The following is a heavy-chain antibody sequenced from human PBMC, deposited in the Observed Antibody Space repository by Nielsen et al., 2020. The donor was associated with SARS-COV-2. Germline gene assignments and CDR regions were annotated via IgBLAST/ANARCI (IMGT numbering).Heavy chain of an antibody. Sequence: SETLSLTCAVYGGSFSGYYWSWIRQPPGKGLEWIGSIYYSGSTYYNPSLKSRVTISVDTSKNQFSLKLSSVTAADTAVYYCARRGRIRGYSYPGLDNWGQGTLVTVSS. CDR2: IYYSGST. D-gene: IGHD5-18*01. CDR1: GGSFSGYY. J-gene: IGHJ4*02. CDR3: ARRGRIRGYSYPGLDN. V-gene: IGHV4-34*01.